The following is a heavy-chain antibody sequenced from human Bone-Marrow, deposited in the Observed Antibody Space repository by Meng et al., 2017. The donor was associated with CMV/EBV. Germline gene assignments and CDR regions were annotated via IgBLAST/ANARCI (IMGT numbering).Heavy chain of an antibody. D-gene: IGHD2-8*01. CDR2: INPDGSEK. CDR1: GFTFNTYW. J-gene: IGHJ6*02. V-gene: IGHV3-7*01. Sequence: GGSLRLSCAASGFTFNTYWLSWVRQTPEKGLEWVANINPDGSEKKYVDSVKGRFTISRDNAKNSLYLEMNSLRVEDTAAYYCAKDFPGRNRVFDGHYGMDVWGQGTTVTVSS. CDR3: AKDFPGRNRVFDGHYGMDV.